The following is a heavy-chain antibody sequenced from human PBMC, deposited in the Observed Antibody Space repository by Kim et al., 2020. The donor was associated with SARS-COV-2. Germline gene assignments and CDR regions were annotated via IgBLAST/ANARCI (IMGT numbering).Heavy chain of an antibody. Sequence: RVTISVDTSKNQFSLKLSSVTAADTAVYYCARRGGCSSTSCYRGGYYFDYWGQGTLVTVSS. CDR3: ARRGGCSSTSCYRGGYYFDY. J-gene: IGHJ4*02. D-gene: IGHD2-2*01. V-gene: IGHV4-34*01.